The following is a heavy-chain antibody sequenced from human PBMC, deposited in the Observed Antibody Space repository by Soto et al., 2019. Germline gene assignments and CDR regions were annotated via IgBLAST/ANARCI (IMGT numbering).Heavy chain of an antibody. CDR3: ARTYCRGGDCYPGGNWFDP. D-gene: IGHD2-21*02. CDR1: GVYISNYY. CDR2: GYYSGST. J-gene: IGHJ5*02. V-gene: IGHV4-59*01. Sequence: PSETLSLTCTVSGVYISNYYWTWIRQPPGKGLEWIGYGYYSGSTNYTPALKSRVTMSVDTSKNQFSLKLNSVTAADTAVYYCARTYCRGGDCYPGGNWFDPWGQGTLVTVSS.